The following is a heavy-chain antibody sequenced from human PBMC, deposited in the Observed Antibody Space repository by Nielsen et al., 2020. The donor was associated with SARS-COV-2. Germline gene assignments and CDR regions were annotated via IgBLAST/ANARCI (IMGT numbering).Heavy chain of an antibody. J-gene: IGHJ3*02. CDR1: GYTLTELS. Sequence: ASVKVSCKVSGYTLTELSMHWVRQAPGKGPEWMGGFDPEDGETIYAQKFQGRVTMTEDTSTDTAYMELSSLRSEDTAMYYCATRLTFGGVSDAFDIWGQGTMVTVSS. D-gene: IGHD3-16*01. V-gene: IGHV1-24*01. CDR2: FDPEDGET. CDR3: ATRLTFGGVSDAFDI.